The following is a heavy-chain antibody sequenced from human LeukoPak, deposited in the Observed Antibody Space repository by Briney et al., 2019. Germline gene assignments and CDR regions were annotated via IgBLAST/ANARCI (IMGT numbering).Heavy chain of an antibody. CDR1: GFPFTLYN. CDR3: ARGHQVAARPVDC. V-gene: IGHV3-48*04. Sequence: GGSLRLSCEVSGFPFTLYNMNWVRQAPGKGLEWLSYISSSTNTIYYADSVKGRFTISRDNAKNSLYLQMNSLRAEDTAVYYCARGHQVAARPVDCWGQGTLVTVSS. J-gene: IGHJ4*02. CDR2: ISSSTNTI. D-gene: IGHD6-6*01.